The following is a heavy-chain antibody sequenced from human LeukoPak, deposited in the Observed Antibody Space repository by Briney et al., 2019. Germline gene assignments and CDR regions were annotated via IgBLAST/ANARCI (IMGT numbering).Heavy chain of an antibody. Sequence: ASVKVSCKVSGYTLTELSMHWVRQALGKGLEWMGGFDPEDGETIYAQKFQGRVTMTEDTSTDTAYMELSSLRSEDTAVYYCATKSPYYYYYYGMDVWGQGTTVTVSS. CDR2: FDPEDGET. CDR3: ATKSPYYYYYYGMDV. CDR1: GYTLTELS. J-gene: IGHJ6*02. V-gene: IGHV1-24*01.